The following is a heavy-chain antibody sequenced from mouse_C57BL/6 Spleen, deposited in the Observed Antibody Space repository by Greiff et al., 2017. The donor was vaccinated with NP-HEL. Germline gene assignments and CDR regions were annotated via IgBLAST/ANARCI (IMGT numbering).Heavy chain of an antibody. D-gene: IGHD2-2*01. CDR2: IYPGDGDT. V-gene: IGHV1-82*01. CDR3: AIWLRRDYYAMDY. Sequence: VKLQESGPELVKPGASVKISCKASGYAFSSSWLNWVKQRPGKGLEWIGRIYPGDGDTNYNGKFKGKATLTADKSSSTAYMQLSSLTSEDSAVYFCAIWLRRDYYAMDYWGQGTSVTVSS. CDR1: GYAFSSSW. J-gene: IGHJ4*01.